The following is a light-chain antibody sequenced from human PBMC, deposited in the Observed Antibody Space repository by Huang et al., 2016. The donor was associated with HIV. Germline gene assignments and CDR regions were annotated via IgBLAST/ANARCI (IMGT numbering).Light chain of an antibody. J-gene: IGKJ3*01. Sequence: EALLTQSPDTLSLSPGERATLSCRASQIISSAFVAWYQQKPGQAPRLLIYGASNRATGIPDRFSGSGSGTDFTLIISRLEPEDFAVYYCQQYSYSPLFTFGPGTKVDIK. CDR1: QIISSAF. V-gene: IGKV3-20*01. CDR2: GAS. CDR3: QQYSYSPLFT.